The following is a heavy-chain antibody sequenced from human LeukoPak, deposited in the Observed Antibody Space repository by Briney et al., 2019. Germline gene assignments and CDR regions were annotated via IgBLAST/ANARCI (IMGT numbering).Heavy chain of an antibody. J-gene: IGHJ4*02. D-gene: IGHD3-16*01. CDR1: GDSIRGFY. CDR3: ARGRYGWLPFDY. Sequence: SETLSLTCNVSGDSIRGFYWGWIRQPPGKGLEWIGYFYYSDDTNYNPALESRVIISVDTSKNQFSLKLSSLTAADTAVYYCARGRYGWLPFDYWGQGTLVTVSS. CDR2: FYYSDDT. V-gene: IGHV4-59*01.